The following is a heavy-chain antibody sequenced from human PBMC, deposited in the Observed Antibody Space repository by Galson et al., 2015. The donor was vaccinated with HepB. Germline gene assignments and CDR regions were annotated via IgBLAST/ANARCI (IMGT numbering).Heavy chain of an antibody. CDR3: AKVFPEKTDGWYRQALYYFDS. CDR1: GFPFRYYA. D-gene: IGHD6-19*01. J-gene: IGHJ4*01. Sequence: LRLSCAASGFPFRYYAMTWVRPAPGKGLEWVSAITPSGDNTYSADSLKGRFTISRDNSKNTVFLQMNSLRADDTAIYFCAKVFPEKTDGWYRQALYYFDSWGHGTRGTVSS. CDR2: ITPSGDNT. V-gene: IGHV3-23*01.